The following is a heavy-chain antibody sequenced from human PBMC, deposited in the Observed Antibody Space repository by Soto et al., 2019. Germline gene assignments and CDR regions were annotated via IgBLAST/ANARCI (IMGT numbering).Heavy chain of an antibody. D-gene: IGHD3-3*01. CDR2: IYYSGST. J-gene: IGHJ6*04. CDR1: GGSISSGGYY. CDR3: ARGVGIFGVVNL. Sequence: QVQLQESGPGLVKPSQTLSLTYTVSGGSISSGGYYWSWIRQHPGKGLEWIGYIYYSGSTYYNPSLKSRVTISVDTSKNQFSLKLSSVTAADTAVYYCARGVGIFGVVNLWGKGTTVTVSS. V-gene: IGHV4-31*03.